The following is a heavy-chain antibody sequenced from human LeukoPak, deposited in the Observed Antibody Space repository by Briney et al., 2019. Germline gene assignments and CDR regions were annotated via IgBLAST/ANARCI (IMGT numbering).Heavy chain of an antibody. D-gene: IGHD3-22*01. CDR1: GGSFSGYY. J-gene: IGHJ4*02. V-gene: IGHV4-34*01. CDR3: ARVSDSSSYYLLDY. Sequence: SETLSLTCAVYGGSFSGYYWSWIRQPPGKGLEWIGEINHSGSTNYNPSLKSRVTISVDTSKNQFSLKLSSVTAADTAVYYCARVSDSSSYYLLDYWGQGTLVTVSS. CDR2: INHSGST.